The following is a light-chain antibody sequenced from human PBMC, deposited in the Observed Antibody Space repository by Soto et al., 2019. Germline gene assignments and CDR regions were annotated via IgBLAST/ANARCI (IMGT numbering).Light chain of an antibody. CDR2: IAT. V-gene: IGLV1-44*01. CDR1: SSNIGSNT. J-gene: IGLJ2*01. CDR3: AAWDDSLNGVV. Sequence: QSVLTQPPSASGTPGQRVTISCSGSSSNIGSNTVNWYQHLPGTAPKLLIYIATHRPSGVPDRFSGSKSGTSASLAISGLQSEDEADYYCAAWDDSLNGVVLGGGTMVTVL.